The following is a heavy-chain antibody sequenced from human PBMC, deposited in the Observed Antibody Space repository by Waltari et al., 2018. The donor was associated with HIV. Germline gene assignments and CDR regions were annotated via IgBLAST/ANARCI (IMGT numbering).Heavy chain of an antibody. V-gene: IGHV3-11*01. J-gene: IGHJ4*02. CDR2: INTGGSTT. CDR1: GFLFSDYY. CDR3: ARSRHGGYNYPTYFDY. Sequence: QVHLVESGGGLVRPGGPLRLPCAAPGFLFSDYYMSWIRQAPGKGLDWISSINTGGSTTYYEDSVKGRFTISRDNAKNSLLLQMDNLRGDDAAGYYCARSRHGGYNYPTYFDYWGQGSLVTVSS. D-gene: IGHD5-12*01.